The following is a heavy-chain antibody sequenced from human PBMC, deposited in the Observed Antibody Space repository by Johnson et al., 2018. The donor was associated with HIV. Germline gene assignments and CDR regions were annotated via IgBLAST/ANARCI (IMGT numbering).Heavy chain of an antibody. V-gene: IGHV3-48*04. CDR3: ARASYYYGSADI. CDR2: ISGSGTNI. J-gene: IGHJ3*02. CDR1: GFTFSGYG. D-gene: IGHD3-10*01. Sequence: VQLVESGGGVVQPGRSLRLSCAASGFTFSGYGMHWVRQAPGKGLEWVSYISGSGTNIYYADSVKGRFTISRDNAKKSLFLQMNSLRAEDTAVYYCARASYYYGSADIWGQGTMVTVSS.